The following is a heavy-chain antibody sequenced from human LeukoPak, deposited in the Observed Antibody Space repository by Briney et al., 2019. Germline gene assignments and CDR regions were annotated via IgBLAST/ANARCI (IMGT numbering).Heavy chain of an antibody. CDR1: GFSFDDYA. CDR3: AKGKDTLNPYWYFDV. J-gene: IGHJ2*01. V-gene: IGHV3-20*04. CDR2: INWSGVST. Sequence: TGGSLRLSCAASGFSFDDYAMSWVRQAPGKGLEWVSGINWSGVSTGYADLVKGRFTISRDNTKNSLFLQLNSLRAEDTAFYYCAKGKDTLNPYWYFDVWGRGTLVSVSS. D-gene: IGHD5-18*01.